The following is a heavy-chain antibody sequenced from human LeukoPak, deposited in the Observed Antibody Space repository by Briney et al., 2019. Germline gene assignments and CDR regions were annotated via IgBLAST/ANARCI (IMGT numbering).Heavy chain of an antibody. D-gene: IGHD6-13*01. CDR1: GGTFSSYA. Sequence: SVKVSCKASGGTFSSYAISWVRQAPGQGLEWMGRIIPILGIANYAQKFQGRVTITADKSTSTAYMELSSLRSEDTAVYYCARDPGSIAAAANWFDPWGQGTLVTVSS. J-gene: IGHJ5*02. V-gene: IGHV1-69*04. CDR3: ARDPGSIAAAANWFDP. CDR2: IIPILGIA.